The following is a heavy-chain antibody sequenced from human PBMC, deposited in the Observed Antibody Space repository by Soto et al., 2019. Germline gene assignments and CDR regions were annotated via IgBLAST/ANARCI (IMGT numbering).Heavy chain of an antibody. Sequence: SETLSLTCTVSVGSISSGDYYWCWIRQPPGKGLEWIWYIYYSGSTYYNPSLKSRVTISVATSKNQFSLKLSSVTAADTAVYYCARAPPADYDSSGYYYGFLYYFDYCGQGTLVTVSS. V-gene: IGHV4-30-4*01. CDR3: ARAPPADYDSSGYYYGFLYYFDY. CDR1: VGSISSGDYY. J-gene: IGHJ4*02. D-gene: IGHD3-22*01. CDR2: IYYSGST.